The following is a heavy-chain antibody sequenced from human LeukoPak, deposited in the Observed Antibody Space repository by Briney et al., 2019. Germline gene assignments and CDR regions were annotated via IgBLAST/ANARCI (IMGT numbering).Heavy chain of an antibody. CDR2: MNPNSGNT. J-gene: IGHJ6*02. Sequence: ASVKVSCKASGYTFTSYDINWARQATGQGLEWMGWMNPNSGNTGYAQKFQGRVTMTRNTSISTAYMELSSLRSEDTAVYYCARNIVVVPAAIRYYYYYGMDVWGQGTTVTVSS. V-gene: IGHV1-8*01. CDR1: GYTFTSYD. D-gene: IGHD2-2*01. CDR3: ARNIVVVPAAIRYYYYYGMDV.